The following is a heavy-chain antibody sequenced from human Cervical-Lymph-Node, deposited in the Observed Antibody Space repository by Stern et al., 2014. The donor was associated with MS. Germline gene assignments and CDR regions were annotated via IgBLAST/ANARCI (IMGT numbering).Heavy chain of an antibody. V-gene: IGHV3-9*01. CDR2: ISWNSGTI. CDR3: AKDMTSAVIATKIDY. Sequence: EVQLVESGGGLVQPGRSLRLSCAASGFTFDDYAMHWVRQAPGKGLEWVSGISWNSGTIGYADSVKGRFTISRDNAKNSLYLQMNSLRAEDTALYYCAKDMTSAVIATKIDYWGQGTLVTVSS. D-gene: IGHD3-16*02. CDR1: GFTFDDYA. J-gene: IGHJ4*02.